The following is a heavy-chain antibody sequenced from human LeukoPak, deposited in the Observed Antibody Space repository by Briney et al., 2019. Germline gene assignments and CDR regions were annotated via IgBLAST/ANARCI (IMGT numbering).Heavy chain of an antibody. CDR2: INHNGNVN. Sequence: PGGSLRLSCAASGFTFSNYWTSWVRQAPGKGLEWVANINHNGNVNYYVDSVKGRFTISRDNAKNSLYLQMSNLRAEDTAVYFCARGGGLDVWGQGATVTVSS. CDR1: GFTFSNYW. V-gene: IGHV3-7*03. J-gene: IGHJ6*02. CDR3: ARGGGLDV. D-gene: IGHD3-16*01.